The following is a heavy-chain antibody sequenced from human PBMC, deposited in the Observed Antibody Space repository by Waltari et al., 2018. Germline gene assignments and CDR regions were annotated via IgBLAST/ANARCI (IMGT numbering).Heavy chain of an antibody. V-gene: IGHV4-38-2*01. CDR3: ASATYCGGDCYSPDFDY. Sequence: QVQLQESGPGLVKPSETLSLTCPVSGYSISSGYYWGWIRQPPGKGLEWIGSIYHSGSTYYNPSLKSRVTISVDTSKNQFSLKLSSVTAADTAVYYCASATYCGGDCYSPDFDYWGQGTLVTVSS. CDR2: IYHSGST. D-gene: IGHD2-21*01. J-gene: IGHJ4*02. CDR1: GYSISSGYY.